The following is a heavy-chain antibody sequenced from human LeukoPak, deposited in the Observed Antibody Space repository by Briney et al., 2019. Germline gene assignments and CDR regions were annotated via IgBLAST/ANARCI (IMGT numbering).Heavy chain of an antibody. D-gene: IGHD3-10*01. CDR1: GGSISSGDYY. Sequence: PSETLSLTCTVSGGSISSGDYYWSWIRQPPGKGLEWIGYTYYSGSTHYNPSLKSRVAISVDTSKNQFSLKLSSVTAADTAVYYCAREGITMIRGPDYWGQGTLVTVSS. J-gene: IGHJ4*02. V-gene: IGHV4-30-4*01. CDR3: AREGITMIRGPDY. CDR2: TYYSGST.